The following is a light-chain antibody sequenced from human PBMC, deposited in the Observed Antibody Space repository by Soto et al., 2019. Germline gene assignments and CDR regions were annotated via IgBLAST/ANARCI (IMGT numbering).Light chain of an antibody. CDR1: SSDVGGYNY. CDR3: SSFTSINTWV. Sequence: QSALTQPASVSGSPGQSITISCTGTSSDVGGYNYVSWYQQHPGKAPKLMIYEVSNRTSGVSNRFSGSKSGNTASLTISGLQTEDEADYYCSSFTSINTWVFGGGTKLTFL. V-gene: IGLV2-14*01. J-gene: IGLJ3*02. CDR2: EVS.